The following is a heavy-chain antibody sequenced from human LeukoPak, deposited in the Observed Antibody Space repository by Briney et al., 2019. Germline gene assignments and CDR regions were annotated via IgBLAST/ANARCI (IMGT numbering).Heavy chain of an antibody. D-gene: IGHD6-13*01. CDR2: INHSGST. V-gene: IGHV4-34*01. CDR1: GGSFSGYY. Sequence: PSETLSLTCAVYGGSFSGYYWSWIRQPPGKGLEWIGEINHSGSTNYNPSLKSRVTISVDTSKNQFSLKLSSVTAADTAVYYCARKLAAADPSKRNTNKARLHQNWFDPWGQGTLVTASS. J-gene: IGHJ5*02. CDR3: ARKLAAADPSKRNTNKARLHQNWFDP.